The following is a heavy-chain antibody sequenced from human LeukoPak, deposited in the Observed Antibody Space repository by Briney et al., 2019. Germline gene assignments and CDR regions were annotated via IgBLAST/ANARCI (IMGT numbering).Heavy chain of an antibody. V-gene: IGHV1-2*02. CDR1: GYTFTGYY. D-gene: IGHD3-3*01. Sequence: GASAEVSCKASGYTFTGYYMHWVRQAPGQGLEWMGWINPNSGGTNYAQKFQGRVTMTRDTSISTAYMELSRLRSDDTAVYYCARALRKIRFLEWSGGRDAFDIWGQGTMVTVSS. CDR2: INPNSGGT. J-gene: IGHJ3*02. CDR3: ARALRKIRFLEWSGGRDAFDI.